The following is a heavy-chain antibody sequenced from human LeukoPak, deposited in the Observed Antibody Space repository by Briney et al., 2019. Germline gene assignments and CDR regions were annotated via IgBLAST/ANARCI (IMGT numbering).Heavy chain of an antibody. D-gene: IGHD6-13*01. CDR2: IYHSGST. V-gene: IGHV4-4*02. CDR1: GGSISSSNW. Sequence: PSETLSLTCAVSGGSISSSNWWSWVRQPPGKGLEWIGEIYHSGSTYYNPSLKSRVTISVDTSKNQFSLKLSSVTAADTAVYFCARAYSSSWYFNWFDPWGQGTQVTVSS. J-gene: IGHJ5*02. CDR3: ARAYSSSWYFNWFDP.